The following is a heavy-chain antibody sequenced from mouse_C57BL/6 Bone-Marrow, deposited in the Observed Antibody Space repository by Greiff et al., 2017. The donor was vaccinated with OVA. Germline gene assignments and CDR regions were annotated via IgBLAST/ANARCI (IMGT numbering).Heavy chain of an antibody. V-gene: IGHV1-69*01. CDR2: IDPSDSYT. CDR3: ARGGGPEDY. Sequence: QVQLQQPGAELVMPGASVKLSCKASGYTFTSYWMHWVKQRPGQGLEWIGEIDPSDSYTNYNQKFTGKSTLTVDKSSSTAYMQLSSLTSEDAAVYYCARGGGPEDYWGQGTTLTVSS. J-gene: IGHJ2*01. CDR1: GYTFTSYW.